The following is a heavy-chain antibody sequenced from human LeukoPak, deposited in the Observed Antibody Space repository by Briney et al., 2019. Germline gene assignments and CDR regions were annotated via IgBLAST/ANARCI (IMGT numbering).Heavy chain of an antibody. J-gene: IGHJ4*02. CDR2: IISSSSYI. D-gene: IGHD6-13*01. CDR3: ARDSAIAAAGDY. CDR1: GFTFSSYD. V-gene: IGHV3-21*01. Sequence: GGSLRLSCAASGFTFSSYDMSWVRQAPGKGLEWVSSIISSSSYIYYADSVKGRSTISRDNAKNSLYLQMNSLRAEDTAVYYCARDSAIAAAGDYWGQGTLVTVSS.